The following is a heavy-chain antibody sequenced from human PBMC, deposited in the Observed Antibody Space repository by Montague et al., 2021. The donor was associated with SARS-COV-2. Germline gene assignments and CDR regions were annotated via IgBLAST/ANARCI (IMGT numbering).Heavy chain of an antibody. CDR1: GFTFTNFA. J-gene: IGHJ4*02. CDR3: ASSYGFCYFAY. CDR2: INPSGGDT. V-gene: IGHV3-23*01. Sequence: SQRLSFSASGFTFTNFAMTWVRQAPGKGLEWVSSINPSGGDTYYADSVKGRFTISRDNSRNPVYLQLNSLRAEITALYYCASSYGFCYFAYWGQGTLVTVSS. D-gene: IGHD2-21*02.